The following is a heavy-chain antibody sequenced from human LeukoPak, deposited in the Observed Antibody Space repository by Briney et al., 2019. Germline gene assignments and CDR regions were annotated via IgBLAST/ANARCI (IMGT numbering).Heavy chain of an antibody. CDR3: ARERAPANDRSYGFDI. Sequence: GSVRISFKASGYTFRIYYIHWVRQAPGQGLEWLGLITPIDGNTVYAQDLQGRVTMTRDTSTSTVYMEVKSLRSDDTAVYYCARERAPANDRSYGFDIWGQGTRVTVSS. CDR2: ITPIDGNT. V-gene: IGHV1-46*04. CDR1: GYTFRIYY. D-gene: IGHD1-26*01. J-gene: IGHJ3*02.